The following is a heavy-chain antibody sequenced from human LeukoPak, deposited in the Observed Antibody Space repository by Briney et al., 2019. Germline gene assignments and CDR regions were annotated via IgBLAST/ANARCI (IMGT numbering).Heavy chain of an antibody. CDR2: LYHGGST. CDR3: ARDYASDY. V-gene: IGHV3-53*01. D-gene: IGHD3-10*01. J-gene: IGHJ4*02. CDR1: GFTVSTNY. Sequence: GGSLRLSCAASGFTVSTNYMSWVRQAPGKGLEWVSVLYHGGSTYYADSVKGRFTISRDNSNNTLYLQMNRLRVKDTAVYYCARDYASDYWGQGTLVTVSS.